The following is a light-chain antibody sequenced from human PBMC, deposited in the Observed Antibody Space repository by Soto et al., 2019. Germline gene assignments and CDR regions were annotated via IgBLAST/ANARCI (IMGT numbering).Light chain of an antibody. CDR1: QSVSSY. CDR3: QQRSNWPPSIT. CDR2: DAS. V-gene: IGKV3-11*01. Sequence: EIVLTQSPATLSLSPGERATLSCRASQSVSSYLAWYQQKPGQAPRLLIYDASNWATGIPARFSGSGSGTDFTLTISSLEPEDFAVYYCQQRSNWPPSITFGQGTRLEIK. J-gene: IGKJ5*01.